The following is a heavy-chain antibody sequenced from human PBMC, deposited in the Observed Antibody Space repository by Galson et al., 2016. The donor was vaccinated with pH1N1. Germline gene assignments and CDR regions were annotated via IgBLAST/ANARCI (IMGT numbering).Heavy chain of an antibody. Sequence: SLRLSCAASGFIFSGYSMNWVRQAPGKGLEWVSSITSGSFHIYYADSVKGRFTISRDNAKNSLFLQMNSLSVEDTALYYCARAIGSSSPYWGQGALVTVSS. J-gene: IGHJ4*02. CDR2: ITSGSFHI. CDR1: GFIFSGYS. D-gene: IGHD6-6*01. V-gene: IGHV3-21*01. CDR3: ARAIGSSSPY.